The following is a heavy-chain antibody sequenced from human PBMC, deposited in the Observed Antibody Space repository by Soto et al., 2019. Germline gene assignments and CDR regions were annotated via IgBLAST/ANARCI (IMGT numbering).Heavy chain of an antibody. CDR3: ARVAWELVGDY. D-gene: IGHD1-26*01. Sequence: GSVKEFFKASGYPFTSYGIRWVRQAPGQGLEWMGWISAYNGNTNYAQKLQGRVTMTTDTSTSTAYMELRSLRSDDTAVYYCARVAWELVGDYWGQGTMVTVSS. CDR1: GYPFTSYG. J-gene: IGHJ4*02. CDR2: ISAYNGNT. V-gene: IGHV1-18*04.